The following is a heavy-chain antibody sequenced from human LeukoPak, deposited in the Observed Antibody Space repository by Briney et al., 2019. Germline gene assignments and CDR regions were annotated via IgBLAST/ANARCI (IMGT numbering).Heavy chain of an antibody. Sequence: GGSLRLSCAASGFTLSNYNMNWVRQAPGKGLEWVSAISGSGGSTYYADSVKGRFTISRDNSKNTLYLQMNSLRPEDTAVYYCAGHFGAWHYFDYWGQGTLVTVSS. V-gene: IGHV3-23*01. CDR2: ISGSGGST. D-gene: IGHD3-3*01. J-gene: IGHJ4*02. CDR1: GFTLSNYN. CDR3: AGHFGAWHYFDY.